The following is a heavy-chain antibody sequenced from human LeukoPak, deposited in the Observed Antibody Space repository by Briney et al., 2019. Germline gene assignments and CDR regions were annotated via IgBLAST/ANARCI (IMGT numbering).Heavy chain of an antibody. CDR2: IGGSGGST. D-gene: IGHD6-13*01. CDR1: GFTFSTFA. Sequence: GGSLRLSCAASGFTFSTFAMTWVRQAPGKGLEWVSAIGGSGGSTYYADSVKGRFTISRDNSKNTLYLQMNSLSAEDTAVYYCAKGSSNWRDYYYFDYWGQGTLVTVSS. CDR3: AKGSSNWRDYYYFDY. V-gene: IGHV3-23*01. J-gene: IGHJ4*02.